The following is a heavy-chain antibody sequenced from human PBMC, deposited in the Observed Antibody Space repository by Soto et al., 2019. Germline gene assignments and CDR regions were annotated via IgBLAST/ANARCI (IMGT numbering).Heavy chain of an antibody. J-gene: IGHJ4*02. Sequence: SETLSLTCAVSGGSISSGGYSWSWIRQPPGKGLEWIGYIYHSGSTYYNPSLKSRVTISVDRSKNQFSLKLSSVTAADTAVYYWARAYCSGGSCRFDYWGQGTLVTVSS. CDR1: GGSISSGGYS. CDR2: IYHSGST. D-gene: IGHD2-15*01. V-gene: IGHV4-30-2*01. CDR3: ARAYCSGGSCRFDY.